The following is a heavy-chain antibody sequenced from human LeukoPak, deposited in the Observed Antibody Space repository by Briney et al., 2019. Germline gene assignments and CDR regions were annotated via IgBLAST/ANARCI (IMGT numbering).Heavy chain of an antibody. CDR2: ISWNSGSI. CDR3: AKDISSGWYSAQASGFDY. J-gene: IGHJ4*02. V-gene: IGHV3-9*03. D-gene: IGHD6-19*01. CDR1: GFTFSSYS. Sequence: GGSLRLSCAASGFTFSSYSMNWVRQAPGKGLEWVSGISWNSGSIGYADSVKGRFTISRDNAKNSLYLQMNSLRAEDMALYYCAKDISSGWYSAQASGFDYWGQGTLVTVSS.